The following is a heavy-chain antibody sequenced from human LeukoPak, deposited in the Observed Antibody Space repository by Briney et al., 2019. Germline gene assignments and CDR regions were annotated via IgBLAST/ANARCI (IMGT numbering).Heavy chain of an antibody. J-gene: IGHJ4*02. V-gene: IGHV1-46*01. CDR2: VNPSGGGT. CDR1: GYTFTSYY. Sequence: ASVKVSCKASGYTFTSYYMHWVRQAPGQGLEWMGIVNPSGGGTFYAQKFQGRVTMTRDTSTRTDYMELSSLRSEDTAVYYCARGNSGNYPDYWGQGTLVTVSS. D-gene: IGHD1-26*01. CDR3: ARGNSGNYPDY.